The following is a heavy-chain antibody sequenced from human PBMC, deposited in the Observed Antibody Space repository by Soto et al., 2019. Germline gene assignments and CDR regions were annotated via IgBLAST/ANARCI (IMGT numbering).Heavy chain of an antibody. J-gene: IGHJ4*02. CDR2: ISYDGSNK. Sequence: PVGSLRLSCAASGFTFSSYGMHWVRQAPGKGLEWVAVISYDGSNKYYADSVKGRFTISRDNSKNTLYLQMNSLRAEDAAVYYCAKVSRWFGDPLWGQGTLVTVSS. CDR1: GFTFSSYG. D-gene: IGHD3-10*01. V-gene: IGHV3-30*18. CDR3: AKVSRWFGDPL.